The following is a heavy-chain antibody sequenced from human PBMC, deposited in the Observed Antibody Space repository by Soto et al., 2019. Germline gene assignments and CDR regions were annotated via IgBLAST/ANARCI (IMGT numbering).Heavy chain of an antibody. V-gene: IGHV1-46*03. CDR1: GYTFTSYY. J-gene: IGHJ5*02. CDR2: INPSGGST. Sequence: QVQLVQSGAEVKKPGASVKVSCKASGYTFTSYYMHWVRQAPGQGLEWMGIINPSGGSTRYAQKFPGRVTMTRDTSTSTVYMELSSLRSEDTAVYYCARVYPSDTRYGYVGNNWFDPWGQGTLVTVSS. CDR3: ARVYPSDTRYGYVGNNWFDP. D-gene: IGHD5-18*01.